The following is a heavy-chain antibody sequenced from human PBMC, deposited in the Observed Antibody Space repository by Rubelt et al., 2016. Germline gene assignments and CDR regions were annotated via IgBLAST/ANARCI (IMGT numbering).Heavy chain of an antibody. CDR3: ARHVPPDY. Sequence: QVQLQESGPGQAKPSETLSLTCTVSGGSINSYYWSWIRQPPGKGLEWIGNIYYRGSTHYTPSLKSRVSMSVDTSKNQFALNLSSVTAADTAVYYCARHVPPDYWGQGILVTVSS. CDR1: GGSINSYY. V-gene: IGHV4-59*08. CDR2: IYYRGST. J-gene: IGHJ4*02.